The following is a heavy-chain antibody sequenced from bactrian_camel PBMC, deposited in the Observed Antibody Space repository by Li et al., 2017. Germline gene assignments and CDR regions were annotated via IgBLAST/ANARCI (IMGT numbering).Heavy chain of an antibody. Sequence: HVQLVESGGGSVQPGGSLRLSCAAPVDSFYCMGWYRQTTGKEREAVAAIDDVGSISYANFAKGRFTISRDNAKSSMSLQMNNLKPDDGGTYYCAVAIRGMYGGTWFCHNRDGIDYWGEGTQVTV. V-gene: IGHV3S53*01. CDR1: VDSFYC. J-gene: IGHJ7*01. D-gene: IGHD7*01. CDR2: IDDVGSI.